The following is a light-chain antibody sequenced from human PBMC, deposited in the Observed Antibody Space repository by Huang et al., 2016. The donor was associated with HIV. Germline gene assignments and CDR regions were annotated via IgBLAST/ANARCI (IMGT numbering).Light chain of an antibody. CDR2: AAS. CDR3: QQSYGTLWT. Sequence: DIQVTQSPSSLPASVGDRVTITCRSSQSISIYLNWYQQKPGKAPKLLSYAASSLQSGVPSLFSGSGSGTDFTLTISSLQPEDYATYYCQQSYGTLWTFGQGTKVEIK. J-gene: IGKJ1*01. V-gene: IGKV1-39*01. CDR1: QSISIY.